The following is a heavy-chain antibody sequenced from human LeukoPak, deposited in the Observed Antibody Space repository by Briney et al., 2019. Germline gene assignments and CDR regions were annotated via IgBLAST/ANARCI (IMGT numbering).Heavy chain of an antibody. J-gene: IGHJ1*01. CDR1: GYTFTVYY. CDR2: ITPNSGGT. D-gene: IGHD4-17*01. CDR3: ARGDYSEYFQH. V-gene: IGHV1-2*02. Sequence: GXXVXVSCKASGYTFTVYYMHWVRQAPGQGLEWMGWITPNSGGTNYTQKFQGRVTMTRDTSISTAYMELSRLRSDDTAVYYCARGDYSEYFQHWGQGTLVTVSS.